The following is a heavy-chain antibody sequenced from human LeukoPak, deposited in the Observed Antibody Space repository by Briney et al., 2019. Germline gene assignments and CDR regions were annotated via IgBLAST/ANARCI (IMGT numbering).Heavy chain of an antibody. V-gene: IGHV4-38-2*02. CDR1: GYSISSGYF. CDR3: ASLYSSSWYLGDY. Sequence: PSETLSLTCTVSGYSISSGYFWGWVRQPPGKGLEWIGTISHSGSTYYSPSLKSRLTISLDTSKNQFSLKRTSVTAADTAVYYCASLYSSSWYLGDYWGQGTLVTVSS. J-gene: IGHJ4*02. CDR2: ISHSGST. D-gene: IGHD6-13*01.